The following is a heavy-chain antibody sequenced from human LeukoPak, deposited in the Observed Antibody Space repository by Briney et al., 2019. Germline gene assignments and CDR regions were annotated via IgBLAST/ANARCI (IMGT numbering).Heavy chain of an antibody. CDR2: ISGSSNYI. D-gene: IGHD6-19*01. CDR3: AREPSGWYLDY. Sequence: GGSLRLSCAASGSTFSDRSMNWVRQAPGKGLEWVSYISGSSNYIYYADSVKGRFTISRDNAKNSVYLQMNSLRAEDTAVYYCAREPSGWYLDYWGQGTLVTVSS. CDR1: GSTFSDRS. J-gene: IGHJ4*02. V-gene: IGHV3-21*01.